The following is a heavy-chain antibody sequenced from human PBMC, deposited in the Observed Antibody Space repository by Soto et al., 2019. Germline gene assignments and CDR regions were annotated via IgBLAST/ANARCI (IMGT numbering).Heavy chain of an antibody. CDR3: ARDRGLGYCSGGSCYRNYYYYGMDV. CDR2: IYYSGST. CDR1: GGSISSYY. D-gene: IGHD2-15*01. V-gene: IGHV4-59*01. J-gene: IGHJ6*02. Sequence: PSETLSLTCTVSGGSISSYYWSWIRQPPGKGLEWIGYIYYSGSTNYNPSLKSRVTISVDTSKNQFSLKLSSVTAADTAVYYCARDRGLGYCSGGSCYRNYYYYGMDVRGQGTTVTVSS.